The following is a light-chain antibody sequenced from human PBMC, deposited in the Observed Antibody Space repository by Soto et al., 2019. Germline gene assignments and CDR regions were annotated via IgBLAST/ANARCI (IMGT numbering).Light chain of an antibody. J-gene: IGLJ3*02. V-gene: IGLV4-60*02. Sequence: QSVLTQSSSPSASLGSSVKLTCTLSSGHSSHIIAWHQQQPGKAPRYLMKLEGSGSYNKGSGVPDRFSGSSSGADRYLTISNLQFEDEADYYCETWDGNTRVFAGGTKLTVL. CDR1: SGHSSHI. CDR3: ETWDGNTRV. CDR2: LEGSGSY.